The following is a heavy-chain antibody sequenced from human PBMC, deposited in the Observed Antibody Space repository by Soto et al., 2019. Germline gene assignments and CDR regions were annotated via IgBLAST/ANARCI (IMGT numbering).Heavy chain of an antibody. CDR2: ISAYNGNT. CDR1: VYTFTSYC. Sequence: SVKVSCKSSVYTFTSYCISMVRQAPGQGLEWMGWISAYNGNTNYAHKLQGRVTMTTDTSTSTAYMEVRSLRSDDTAVYYCARARLNSYSNYDAKIDFWSQGTLVT. CDR3: ARARLNSYSNYDAKIDF. V-gene: IGHV1-18*01. J-gene: IGHJ4*02. D-gene: IGHD4-4*01.